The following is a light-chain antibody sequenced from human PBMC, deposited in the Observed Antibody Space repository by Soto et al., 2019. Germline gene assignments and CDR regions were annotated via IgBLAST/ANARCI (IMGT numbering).Light chain of an antibody. V-gene: IGKV3-20*01. CDR2: AAS. J-gene: IGKJ5*01. CDR3: QYHGSSPIT. Sequence: EIVFTQSPATLSFSQGERATLSCRACQSVSSGYLAWYQQKPGQAPRLLIFAASSRASGIPDRFSGSGSGTDFTLTISRLEPEDFALFYCQYHGSSPITFGQGTRMEIK. CDR1: QSVSSGY.